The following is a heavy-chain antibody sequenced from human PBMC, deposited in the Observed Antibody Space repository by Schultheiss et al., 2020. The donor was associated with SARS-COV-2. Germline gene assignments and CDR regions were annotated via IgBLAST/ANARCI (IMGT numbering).Heavy chain of an antibody. CDR3: ARVVRRGHVSYSDY. CDR2: INHSGST. J-gene: IGHJ4*02. V-gene: IGHV4-34*01. CDR1: GGSFSGYY. Sequence: SQTLSLTCAVYGGSFSGYYWSWIRQPPGKGLEWIGEINHSGSTNYNPSLKSRVTISVDTSKNQFSLKLSSVTAADTAVYYCARVVRRGHVSYSDYWGQGTLGTVAS. D-gene: IGHD2-2*01.